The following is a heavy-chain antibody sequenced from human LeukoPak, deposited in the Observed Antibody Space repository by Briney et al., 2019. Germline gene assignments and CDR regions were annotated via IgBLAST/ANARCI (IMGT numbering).Heavy chain of an antibody. Sequence: GGSLRLSCAASGFTVSSNYMSWVRQAPGKGLEWVSVIYSGGSTYYADSVEGRFTISRDNSKNTLYLQMNSLRAEDTAVYYCARGIRGPRGYYYMDVWGKGTTVTISS. V-gene: IGHV3-53*01. D-gene: IGHD7-27*01. CDR2: IYSGGST. CDR1: GFTVSSNY. CDR3: ARGIRGPRGYYYMDV. J-gene: IGHJ6*03.